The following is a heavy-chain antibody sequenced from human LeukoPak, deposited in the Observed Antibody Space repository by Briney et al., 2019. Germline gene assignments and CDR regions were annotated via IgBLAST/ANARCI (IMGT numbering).Heavy chain of an antibody. J-gene: IGHJ4*02. Sequence: ASVKVSCKASGYTFTSKYMHWVRQAPGQGLEWMGIINPSGGSTSYAQKFQGRVTMTRDTSTSTVYMELSSLRSEDTAVYYCARSRCTNGVCYPIDYWGQGTLVTVSS. CDR3: ARSRCTNGVCYPIDY. D-gene: IGHD2-8*01. V-gene: IGHV1-46*01. CDR2: INPSGGST. CDR1: GYTFTSKY.